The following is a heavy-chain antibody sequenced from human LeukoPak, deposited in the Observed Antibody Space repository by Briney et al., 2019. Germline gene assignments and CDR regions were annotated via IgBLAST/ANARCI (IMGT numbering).Heavy chain of an antibody. Sequence: GGSLRLSCAASGLTFSSYWMHWVRQAPGKGLVWVSRINSDGSSTSYADSVKGRFTISRDNAKNTLYLQMNSLRAEDTAVYYCARMETYYYDSSGYYAIDYWGQGTLVTVSS. V-gene: IGHV3-74*01. D-gene: IGHD3-22*01. CDR1: GLTFSSYW. J-gene: IGHJ4*02. CDR3: ARMETYYYDSSGYYAIDY. CDR2: INSDGSST.